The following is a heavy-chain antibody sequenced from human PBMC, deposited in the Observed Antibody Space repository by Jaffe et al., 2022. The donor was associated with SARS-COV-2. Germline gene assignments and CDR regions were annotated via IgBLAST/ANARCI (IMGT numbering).Heavy chain of an antibody. V-gene: IGHV3-21*01. J-gene: IGHJ3*02. Sequence: EVQLVESGGGLVKPGGSLRLSCAASGFTFSSYSMNWVRQAPGKGLEWVSSISSSSSYIYYADSVKGRFTISRDNAKNSLYLQMNSLRAEDTAVYYCAREVKSGNHAKHDAFDIWGQGTMVTVSS. CDR2: ISSSSSYI. CDR1: GFTFSSYS. D-gene: IGHD6-13*01. CDR3: AREVKSGNHAKHDAFDI.